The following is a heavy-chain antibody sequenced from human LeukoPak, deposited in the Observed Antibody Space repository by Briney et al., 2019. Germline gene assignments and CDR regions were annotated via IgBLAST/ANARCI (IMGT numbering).Heavy chain of an antibody. CDR2: IKKDGSGT. Sequence: GGSLRLSCAASGFTFSGYWMTWVRQAPGKGLEWVANIKKDGSGTSYVDSVKGRFTISRDNAKNLLYLQMNSLRVEDTAVYYCAKGPGMATVKRYLDYWGQGTLVTVSS. CDR1: GFTFSGYW. J-gene: IGHJ4*02. V-gene: IGHV3-7*01. D-gene: IGHD5-24*01. CDR3: AKGPGMATVKRYLDY.